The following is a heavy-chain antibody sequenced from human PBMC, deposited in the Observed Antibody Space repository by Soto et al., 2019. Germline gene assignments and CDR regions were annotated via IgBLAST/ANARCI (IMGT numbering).Heavy chain of an antibody. CDR2: VKDGGHT. Sequence: ENLSISCAVNGGSLNGYYRTWIRQPPGKGLEWIGEVKDGGHTNYSPSLRGRVTISSDTSNNQFSLRLNSVTAADTGVYYCARGQEGVVFTHWDQGSLVTVS. J-gene: IGHJ4*02. CDR3: ARGQEGVVFTH. CDR1: GGSLNGYY. V-gene: IGHV4-34*01. D-gene: IGHD3-16*01.